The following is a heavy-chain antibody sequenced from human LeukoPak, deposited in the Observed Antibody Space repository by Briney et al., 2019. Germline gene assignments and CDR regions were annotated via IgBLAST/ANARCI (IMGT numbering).Heavy chain of an antibody. Sequence: GGSLRLSCAVSGFTFSSYWMSWVRQAPGRGLEWVANIKQDGSEKYYVDSVKGRFTISRDNTKNSLYLQMNSLRAEDTAVYYSASIVEEFGELLYDYWGQGTLVTVSS. CDR3: ASIVEEFGELLYDY. CDR1: GFTFSSYW. D-gene: IGHD3-10*01. V-gene: IGHV3-7*01. J-gene: IGHJ4*02. CDR2: IKQDGSEK.